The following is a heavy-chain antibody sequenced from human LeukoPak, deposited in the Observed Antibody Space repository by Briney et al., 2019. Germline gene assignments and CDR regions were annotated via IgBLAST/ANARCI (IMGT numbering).Heavy chain of an antibody. D-gene: IGHD2-15*01. CDR2: INHSGST. Sequence: PSETLSLTCAVYGGSFSGYYWSWIRQPPGKGLEWIGEINHSGSTNYNPSLKSRVTISVDTSKNQFSLKLSSVTAADMAVYYCAREGDCSDYACYSSPLDRWGQGTLVTVSS. CDR1: GGSFSGYY. V-gene: IGHV4-34*01. CDR3: AREGDCSDYACYSSPLDR. J-gene: IGHJ4*02.